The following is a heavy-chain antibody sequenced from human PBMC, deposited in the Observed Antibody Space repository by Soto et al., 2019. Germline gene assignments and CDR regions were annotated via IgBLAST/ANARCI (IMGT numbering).Heavy chain of an antibody. V-gene: IGHV3-23*01. CDR2: ISGSGGST. Sequence: EVQLLESGGGLVQPGGSLRLSCAASGFTFSSYAMSWVRQAPGKGLEWVSAISGSGGSTYYADSVKGRFTISRDNSKNTLYLQMNTLRAEDTAVYYCAKGHVKQQLVYYFDYWGQGTLVTVSS. CDR1: GFTFSSYA. J-gene: IGHJ4*02. CDR3: AKGHVKQQLVYYFDY. D-gene: IGHD6-13*01.